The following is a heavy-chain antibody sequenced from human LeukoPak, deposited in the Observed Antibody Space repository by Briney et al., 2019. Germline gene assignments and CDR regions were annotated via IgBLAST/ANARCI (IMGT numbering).Heavy chain of an antibody. D-gene: IGHD2-2*03. Sequence: EGSLRLSCAASGFTFSSYAMSWVRQAPGKGLEWVSAISGSGGSTYYADSVKGRFTISRDNSKNTLYLQMNSLRAEDTAVYYCAKYGYCSSTAPCLDYWGQGTLVTVSS. CDR3: AKYGYCSSTAPCLDY. CDR2: ISGSGGST. J-gene: IGHJ4*02. CDR1: GFTFSSYA. V-gene: IGHV3-23*01.